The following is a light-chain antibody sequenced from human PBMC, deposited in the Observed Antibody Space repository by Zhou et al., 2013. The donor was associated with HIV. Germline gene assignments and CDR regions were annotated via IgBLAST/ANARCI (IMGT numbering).Light chain of an antibody. J-gene: IGKJ2*01. Sequence: EIVLTQSPGTLSLSPGERATLSCRASQSISSSFLAWYQQRPGQAPRLLIYGASSRATGIPDRFSGRGSGTDFTLTISRLEPEDFAVYYCQQYGSSPLYTFGLGDQATEIK. CDR3: QQYGSSPLYT. CDR2: GAS. CDR1: QSISSSF. V-gene: IGKV3-20*01.